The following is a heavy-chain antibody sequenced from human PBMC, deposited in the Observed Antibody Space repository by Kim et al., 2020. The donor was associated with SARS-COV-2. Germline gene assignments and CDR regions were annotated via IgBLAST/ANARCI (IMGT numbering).Heavy chain of an antibody. V-gene: IGHV4-39*01. CDR1: GGSISSSSYY. CDR3: ASPRAGYSSSWWGGYYYFYGMDV. Sequence: SETLSLTCTVSGGSISSSSYYWGWIRQPPGKGLEWIGSIYYSGSTYYNPSLKSRVTISVDTSKNQFSLKLSSVTAADTAVYYCASPRAGYSSSWWGGYYYFYGMDVWGQGTTVTVSS. CDR2: IYYSGST. J-gene: IGHJ6*02. D-gene: IGHD6-13*01.